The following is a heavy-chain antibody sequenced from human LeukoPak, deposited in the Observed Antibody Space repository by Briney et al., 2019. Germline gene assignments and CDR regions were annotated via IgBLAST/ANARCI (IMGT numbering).Heavy chain of an antibody. CDR1: GYTFTGYF. J-gene: IGHJ6*03. Sequence: LWASVKVSCKASGYTFTGYFMHWVRQAPGQGLEWMGWINPNSGGTDYAQKFQGRVTMTRDTSISTAYLELSRLTSDDTAVYFCARSAEHCNNGVCFTDYYMDVWGKGTTVTVSS. CDR2: INPNSGGT. CDR3: ARSAEHCNNGVCFTDYYMDV. D-gene: IGHD2-8*01. V-gene: IGHV1-2*02.